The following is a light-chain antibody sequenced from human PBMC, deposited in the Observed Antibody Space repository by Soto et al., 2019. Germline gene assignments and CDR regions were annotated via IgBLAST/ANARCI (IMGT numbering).Light chain of an antibody. J-gene: IGLJ2*01. CDR3: GADHGSGSTWV. CDR1: SGYSNYK. Sequence: QSVLTQSPSASASLGASVTLTCTLSSGYSNYKVDWYQQRPGKGPQFVMGVGTGGIVASKGDGIPDRFSVLGSGLTRNLAIKNIKKEDESDYHCGADHGSGSTWVFGGGTKLTVL. V-gene: IGLV9-49*01. CDR2: VGTGGIVA.